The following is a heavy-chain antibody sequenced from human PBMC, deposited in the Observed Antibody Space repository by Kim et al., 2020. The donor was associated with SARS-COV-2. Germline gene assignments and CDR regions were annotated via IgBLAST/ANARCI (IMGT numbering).Heavy chain of an antibody. D-gene: IGHD6-13*01. J-gene: IGHJ4*02. V-gene: IGHV5-10-1*01. CDR2: IDPSDSYT. CDR1: GYSFTSYW. CDR3: ALEPGIAAAGTVDY. Sequence: GESLKISCKGSGYSFTSYWISWVRQMPGKGLEWMGRIDPSDSYTNYSPSFQGHVTISADKSISTAYLQWSILKASDTAMYYCALEPGIAAAGTVDYWGQGTLVTVSS.